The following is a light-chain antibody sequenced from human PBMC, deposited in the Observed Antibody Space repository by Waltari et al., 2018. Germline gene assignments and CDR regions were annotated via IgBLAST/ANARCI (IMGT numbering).Light chain of an antibody. CDR2: WAS. CDR3: QQYYSTPLT. V-gene: IGKV4-1*01. Sequence: DIVMTQSPDSLAVSLGERATINCKSSQSVLYSSNNKNYLAWYQQKPGQPPKLLIYWASTRESGVHDRFSGSGSWTDFTLTISSLQAEDVAVYYCQQYYSTPLTFGGGTKVEIK. CDR1: QSVLYSSNNKNY. J-gene: IGKJ4*01.